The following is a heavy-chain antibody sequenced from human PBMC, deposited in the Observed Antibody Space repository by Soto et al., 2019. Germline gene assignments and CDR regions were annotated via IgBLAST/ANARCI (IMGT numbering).Heavy chain of an antibody. CDR3: ARDSHDTIFGVVIIPYYYYYGMDV. J-gene: IGHJ6*02. CDR2: ISAYNGNT. V-gene: IGHV1-18*01. D-gene: IGHD3-3*01. CDR1: GYTFTSYG. Sequence: GASVKVSCKASGYTFTSYGISWVRQAPGQGLEWMGWISAYNGNTNYAQKLQGRVTMTTDTSTSTAYMELRSLRSDDTAVYYCARDSHDTIFGVVIIPYYYYYGMDVWGQGTTVTVSS.